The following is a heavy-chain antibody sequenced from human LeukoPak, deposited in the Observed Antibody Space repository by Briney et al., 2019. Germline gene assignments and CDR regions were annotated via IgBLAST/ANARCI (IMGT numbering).Heavy chain of an antibody. J-gene: IGHJ3*01. CDR3: ARSSYSSSSSV. V-gene: IGHV3-7*03. CDR2: INSDGSEG. D-gene: IGHD6-6*01. CDR1: GFTFSGFW. Sequence: GGSLRLSCAVSGFTFSGFWMSWSRQAPGKGLEWVASINSDGSEGYYADVVKGRFTISRDNAKNSLYLQINSLRAEDTAVNYCARSSYSSSSSVWGQGTMVTVSS.